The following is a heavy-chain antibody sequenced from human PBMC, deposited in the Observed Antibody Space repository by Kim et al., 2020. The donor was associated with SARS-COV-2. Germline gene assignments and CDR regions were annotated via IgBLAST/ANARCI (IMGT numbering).Heavy chain of an antibody. Sequence: GGSLRLSCAASGFTFSSYAMSWVRQAPGKGLEWVSAISGSGGSTYYADSVKGRFTISRDNSKNTLYLQMNSLRAEDTAVYYCAKVQELLWFGDPIYGMDVWGQGTTVTVSS. J-gene: IGHJ6*02. CDR2: ISGSGGST. CDR3: AKVQELLWFGDPIYGMDV. CDR1: GFTFSSYA. D-gene: IGHD3-10*01. V-gene: IGHV3-23*01.